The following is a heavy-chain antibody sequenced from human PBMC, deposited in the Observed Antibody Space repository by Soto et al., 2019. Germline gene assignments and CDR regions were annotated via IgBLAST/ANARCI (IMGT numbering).Heavy chain of an antibody. V-gene: IGHV4-59*08. CDR2: IYYSGST. CDR3: AGTIAVAAHFDY. Sequence: SETLSLTCTVSGGSISSYYWSWIRQSPGKGLEWIGYIYYSGSTNYNPSLKSRVTISVDTSKNQFSLKLSSVTAADTAVYYCAGTIAVAAHFDYWGQGTLVTVSS. CDR1: GGSISSYY. J-gene: IGHJ4*02. D-gene: IGHD6-19*01.